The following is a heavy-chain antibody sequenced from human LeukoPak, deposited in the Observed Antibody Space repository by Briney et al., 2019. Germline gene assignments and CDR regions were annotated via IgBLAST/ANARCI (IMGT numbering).Heavy chain of an antibody. CDR3: ARANPKSWREIDI. CDR2: IYSGGST. Sequence: GESLRLSCAASGFTVSSNYMSWVRQAPGKGPEWVSVIYSGGSTYYADSAKGRFTTSRDNSKNTLYLQMNSLRAEDTAVYYCARANPKSWREIDIWGQGTMVTVSS. D-gene: IGHD1-1*01. CDR1: GFTVSSNY. J-gene: IGHJ3*02. V-gene: IGHV3-66*01.